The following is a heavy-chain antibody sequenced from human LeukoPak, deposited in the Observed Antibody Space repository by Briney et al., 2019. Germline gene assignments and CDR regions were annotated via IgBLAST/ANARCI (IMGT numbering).Heavy chain of an antibody. CDR1: GFTFSSYS. Sequence: GGSLRLYCAASGFTFSSYSMNWVRQAPGKGLEWVSSISSSSSYIYYADSVKGRFTISRDNAKNSLYLQMNSLRAEDTAVYYCARETYYYGSGSYVDYWGQGTLVTVSS. V-gene: IGHV3-21*01. CDR2: ISSSSSYI. D-gene: IGHD3-10*01. J-gene: IGHJ4*02. CDR3: ARETYYYGSGSYVDY.